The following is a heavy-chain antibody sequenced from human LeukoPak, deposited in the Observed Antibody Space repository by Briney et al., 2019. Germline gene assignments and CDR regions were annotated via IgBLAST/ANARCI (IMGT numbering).Heavy chain of an antibody. CDR2: INHSGST. CDR1: GYSISSGYY. J-gene: IGHJ6*02. Sequence: SETLSLTCTVSGYSISSGYYWGWIRQPPGKGLEWIGEINHSGSTNYNPSLKSRVTISVDTSKNQFSLKLSSVTAADTAVYYCARESPYDILTGYHSYGMDVWGQGTTVTVSS. V-gene: IGHV4-38-2*02. D-gene: IGHD3-9*01. CDR3: ARESPYDILTGYHSYGMDV.